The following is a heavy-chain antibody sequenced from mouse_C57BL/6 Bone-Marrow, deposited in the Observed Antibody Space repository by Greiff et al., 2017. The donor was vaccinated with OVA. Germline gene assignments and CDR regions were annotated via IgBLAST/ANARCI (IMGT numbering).Heavy chain of an antibody. J-gene: IGHJ3*01. V-gene: IGHV1-22*01. Sequence: EVQLQQSGPELVKPGASVKMSCKASGYTFTDYNMHWVKQSHGKSLEWIGYINPNIGGTSYNQKFKGKATLTVTKSSSTAYMELRSLTSEDSAVDYCASWGYGGSYFAYWGQGTPVTVSA. CDR1: GYTFTDYN. CDR2: INPNIGGT. D-gene: IGHD1-1*01. CDR3: ASWGYGGSYFAY.